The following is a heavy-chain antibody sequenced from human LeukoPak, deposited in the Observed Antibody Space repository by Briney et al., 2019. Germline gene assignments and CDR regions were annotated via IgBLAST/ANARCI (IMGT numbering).Heavy chain of an antibody. V-gene: IGHV1-46*01. J-gene: IGHJ2*01. Sequence: GASVKVSCKAFGYTFTSYYMHWVRQAPGQGLEWMGIINPSDGGASYAQKFQGRLTMSRDTSTSTLYMELSSLRSEDTAIYYCARKAPHDTSGWYFDLWGRGTLVTVSS. CDR3: ARKAPHDTSGWYFDL. CDR1: GYTFTSYY. D-gene: IGHD3-22*01. CDR2: INPSDGGA.